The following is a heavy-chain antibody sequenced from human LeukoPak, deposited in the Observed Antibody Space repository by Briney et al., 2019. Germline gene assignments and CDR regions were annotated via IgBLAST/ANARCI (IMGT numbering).Heavy chain of an antibody. V-gene: IGHV3-23*01. CDR3: AKMRGQYYHSYYMDA. CDR2: GGSGGST. CDR1: GFIFSNYA. Sequence: GGSLRLSCAASGFIFSNYAMTWVRQAPGKGLEWVSYGGSGGSTYYADSVKGRFTVSRDNSKSTLYLQMNSLTAEDTAVYYCAKMRGQYYHSYYMDAWGKGTTVTVS. J-gene: IGHJ6*03.